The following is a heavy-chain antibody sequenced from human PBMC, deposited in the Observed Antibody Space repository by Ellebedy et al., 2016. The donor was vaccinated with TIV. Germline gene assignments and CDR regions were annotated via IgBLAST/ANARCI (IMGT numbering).Heavy chain of an antibody. CDR2: IYYSGST. Sequence: SETLSLXXTVSGGSISSGDYYWSWIRQPPGKGLEWIGYIYYSGSTYYNPSLKSRVTISVDTSKNQFSLKLSSVTAADTAVYYCARDPGGYYFDYWGQGTLVTVSS. V-gene: IGHV4-30-4*02. J-gene: IGHJ4*02. CDR3: ARDPGGYYFDY. D-gene: IGHD3-22*01. CDR1: GGSISSGDYY.